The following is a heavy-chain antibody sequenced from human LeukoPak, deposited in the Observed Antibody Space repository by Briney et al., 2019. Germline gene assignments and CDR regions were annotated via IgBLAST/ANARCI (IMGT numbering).Heavy chain of an antibody. CDR1: GFTFSSYA. D-gene: IGHD2-2*01. CDR3: AKAMDCSSTSCQQGNHFDY. V-gene: IGHV3-23*01. J-gene: IGHJ4*02. CDR2: ISGSGGST. Sequence: GGSLRLSCAASGFTFSSYAMSWVRQAPGKGLEWVSAISGSGGSTYYADSVKGRFTISRDNSKNTLYLQMNSLRAEDTAVYYCAKAMDCSSTSCQQGNHFDYWGQGTLVTVSS.